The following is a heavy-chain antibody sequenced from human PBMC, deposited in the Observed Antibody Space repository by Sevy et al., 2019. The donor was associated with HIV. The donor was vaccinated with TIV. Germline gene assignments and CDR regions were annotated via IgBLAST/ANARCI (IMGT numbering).Heavy chain of an antibody. CDR1: GFTFSKYS. Sequence: GGSLRLSCAASGFTFSKYSMSWIRQTPGKGLEWVSTFSFGCGKINYADSVKGRFTISRDDSRNTFYLQMNSLRAEDTAIYYCAREGCTKPQDYWGQGTVVTVSS. D-gene: IGHD2-8*01. V-gene: IGHV3-23*01. J-gene: IGHJ4*02. CDR2: FSFGCGKI. CDR3: AREGCTKPQDY.